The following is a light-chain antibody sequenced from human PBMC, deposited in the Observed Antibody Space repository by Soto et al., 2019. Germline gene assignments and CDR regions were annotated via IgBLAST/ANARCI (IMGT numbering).Light chain of an antibody. CDR2: KAS. V-gene: IGKV1-5*03. Sequence: DIQMTQSPSTLSGSVGDRVTITCRASQTISSWLAWYQQEPGKAPKLLIYKASTLKSGVPSRFSGSGSGTEFTLTISSLQPDDFATYYCQQYNSYSHTFGQGTKVDIK. CDR3: QQYNSYSHT. CDR1: QTISSW. J-gene: IGKJ1*01.